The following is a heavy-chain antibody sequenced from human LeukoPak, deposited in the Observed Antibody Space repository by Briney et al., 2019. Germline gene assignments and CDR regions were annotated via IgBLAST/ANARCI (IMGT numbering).Heavy chain of an antibody. J-gene: IGHJ4*02. V-gene: IGHV3-21*01. CDR1: GFTFSSYS. CDR3: ARAAAAGTYSRYFDY. CDR2: ISSSSSYI. D-gene: IGHD6-13*01. Sequence: GGSLRLSCAASGFTFSSYSMNWVRQAPGKGLEWVSSISSSSSYIYYADSVKGRFTISRDNAKNSLYLQMNSLRAEDTAVYYCARAAAAGTYSRYFDYWGQGTLVTVSS.